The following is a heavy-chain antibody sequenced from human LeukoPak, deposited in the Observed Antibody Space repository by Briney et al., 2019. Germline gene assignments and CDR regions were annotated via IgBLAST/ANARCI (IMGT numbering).Heavy chain of an antibody. V-gene: IGHV4-59*08. Sequence: PSETLSLTCTVSGGSINNYYWNWIRQPPGKGLEWIGYIHYSGSTNYNPSLKSRVTISVDTSKNQFSLNLGSVTAADTAVYYCARVSGSYWYWGQGTLVTVSS. CDR1: GGSINNYY. CDR3: ARVSGSYWY. CDR2: IHYSGST. J-gene: IGHJ4*02. D-gene: IGHD1-26*01.